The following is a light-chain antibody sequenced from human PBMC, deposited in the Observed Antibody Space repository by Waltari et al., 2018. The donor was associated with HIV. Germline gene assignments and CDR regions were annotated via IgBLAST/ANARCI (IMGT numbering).Light chain of an antibody. V-gene: IGKV1-39*01. Sequence: TCRASQSIGDHLNWFQQRPGKAPTLLIFGASSLHSGVPTRFSGSGSGTDFTLTIHSLQPEDFATYWCQQSYTSSYTFGQGTRLEIK. CDR3: QQSYTSSYT. CDR1: QSIGDH. CDR2: GAS. J-gene: IGKJ2*01.